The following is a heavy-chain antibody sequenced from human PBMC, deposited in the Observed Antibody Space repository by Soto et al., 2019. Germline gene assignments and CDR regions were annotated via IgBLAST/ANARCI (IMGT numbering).Heavy chain of an antibody. CDR1: GFTFSSYD. J-gene: IGHJ5*02. Sequence: GGSLRLSCAASGFTFSSYDMHWVRQATGKGLEWVSAIGTAGDTYYPGSVKGRFTISRENAKNSLYLQMNSLRAEDTAVYYCARGIWMRIAARPYNWFDPWGQGTLVTVSS. CDR2: IGTAGDT. D-gene: IGHD6-6*01. CDR3: ARGIWMRIAARPYNWFDP. V-gene: IGHV3-13*01.